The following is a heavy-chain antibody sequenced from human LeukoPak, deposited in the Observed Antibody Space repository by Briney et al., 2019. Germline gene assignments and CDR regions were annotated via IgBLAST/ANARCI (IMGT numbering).Heavy chain of an antibody. D-gene: IGHD2-2*01. CDR3: ARSARLVPAAMMDV. V-gene: IGHV4-4*07. Sequence: SETLSLTCTVSGGSISSYYWSWIRQPAGKGLEWIGRIYTCGSTNYNPSLKSRVTMSVDTSKNQFSLKLSSVTAADTAVYYCARSARLVPAAMMDVWGQGTTVTVSS. CDR2: IYTCGST. J-gene: IGHJ6*02. CDR1: GGSISSYY.